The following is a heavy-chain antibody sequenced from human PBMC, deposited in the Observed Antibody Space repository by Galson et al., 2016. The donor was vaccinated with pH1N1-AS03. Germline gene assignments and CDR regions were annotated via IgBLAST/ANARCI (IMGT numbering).Heavy chain of an antibody. Sequence: SLRLSCAASEFSFSRFAMAWVRQAPGKGLEWVSSIIGSGEHTWYAESAKGRFTISRDNPKNTLYLQLNSLRAEDTALYYCAKGSGYCSDATCYRFDRWGQGTLVTVSS. CDR2: IIGSGEHT. J-gene: IGHJ4*02. D-gene: IGHD2-15*01. CDR1: EFSFSRFA. CDR3: AKGSGYCSDATCYRFDR. V-gene: IGHV3-23*01.